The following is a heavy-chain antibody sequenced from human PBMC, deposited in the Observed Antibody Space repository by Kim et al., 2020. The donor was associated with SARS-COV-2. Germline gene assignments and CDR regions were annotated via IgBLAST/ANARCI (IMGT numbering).Heavy chain of an antibody. Sequence: GGSLRLSCAASGFTFSSYAMHWVRQAPGKGLEWVAVISYDGSNKYHADSVQGRFTISRDNSKSTLYLQMNSLRAEDTAVYYCASGRYYFDYWGQGTLVTVSS. CDR2: ISYDGSNK. CDR1: GFTFSSYA. D-gene: IGHD3-3*01. CDR3: ASGRYYFDY. V-gene: IGHV3-30-3*01. J-gene: IGHJ4*02.